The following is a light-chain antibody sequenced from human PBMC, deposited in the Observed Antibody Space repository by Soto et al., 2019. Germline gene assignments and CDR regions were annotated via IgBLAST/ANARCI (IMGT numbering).Light chain of an antibody. V-gene: IGKV1-39*01. CDR1: QGISSY. Sequence: DIQLTQSPSVLSASVGDTVTITCRASQGISSYLAWYQQKPGKAPKLLIYAASTLQSGVPSRFSGSGSGTDFTLTISGLQREDFATYYCQQSYSTPPWTFGQGTKVDIK. CDR3: QQSYSTPPWT. J-gene: IGKJ1*01. CDR2: AAS.